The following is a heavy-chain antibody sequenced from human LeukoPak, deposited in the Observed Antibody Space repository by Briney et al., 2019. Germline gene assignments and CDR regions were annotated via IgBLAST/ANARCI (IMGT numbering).Heavy chain of an antibody. CDR3: ARDLERYYDLEGRSGY. D-gene: IGHD3-3*01. V-gene: IGHV1-8*01. CDR1: GYTFTSYD. Sequence: ASVKVSCKASGYTFTSYDINWVRQATGQGLEWMGWMNPNSGNTGYAQKFQGRVTMTTDTLATTAYMELRSLRSDDTAVYYYARDLERYYDLEGRSGYWGQGTLVTVSS. CDR2: MNPNSGNT. J-gene: IGHJ4*02.